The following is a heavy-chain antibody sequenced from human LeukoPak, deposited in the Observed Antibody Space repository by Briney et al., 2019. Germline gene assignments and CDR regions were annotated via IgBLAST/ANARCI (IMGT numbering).Heavy chain of an antibody. Sequence: PGGSLRLSCAASGFTVSSNYMSWVRQAPGKGLEWVSVIYSGGSTYYADSVKGRFTISRDNSKNTLYLQMNSLRAEDTAVYYCAREFGAVDGQGNYYYYYYMDVWGKGTTVTVSS. CDR2: IYSGGST. D-gene: IGHD6-19*01. V-gene: IGHV3-66*01. CDR1: GFTVSSNY. J-gene: IGHJ6*03. CDR3: AREFGAVDGQGNYYYYYYMDV.